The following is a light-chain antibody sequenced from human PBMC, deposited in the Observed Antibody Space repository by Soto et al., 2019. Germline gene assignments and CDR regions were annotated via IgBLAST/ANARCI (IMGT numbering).Light chain of an antibody. V-gene: IGKV3-11*01. J-gene: IGKJ2*01. CDR2: DAS. CDR3: QQRSNWPPYT. Sequence: IVLTQSPATLSLSPGEKATLSCRASPSVSSYLAWYQHKPGQAPGLLIYDASNRATGIPARFSGSGSGTDFTLTISSLEPEDFAVYYCQQRSNWPPYTFGQGTKLEIK. CDR1: PSVSSY.